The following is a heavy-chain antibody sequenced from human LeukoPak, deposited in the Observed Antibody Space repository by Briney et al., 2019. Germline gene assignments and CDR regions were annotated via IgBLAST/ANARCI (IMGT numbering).Heavy chain of an antibody. J-gene: IGHJ4*02. Sequence: SETLSLTCAVSGDSITSHSWWSWVRQPPGKGLEWIGEVHHGGASNYDPSLESRVTISVDKSKNRFSLNLRSVTAADTATYYCASHVTVLGTRGFDFWGRGTPVTV. CDR1: GDSITSHSW. CDR2: VHHGGAS. V-gene: IGHV4-4*02. CDR3: ASHVTVLGTRGFDF. D-gene: IGHD6-19*01.